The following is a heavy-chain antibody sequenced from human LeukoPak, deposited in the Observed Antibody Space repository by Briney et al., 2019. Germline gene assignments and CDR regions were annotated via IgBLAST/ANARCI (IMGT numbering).Heavy chain of an antibody. CDR3: ARVTGYIVEDYFDY. D-gene: IGHD3-22*01. V-gene: IGHV4-39*07. Sequence: SETLSLTCIVSGGSITTSDNYWGWIRQPPGKGLEGIGAVHNRGSTYYNPSLKSRVTMSIDRSTNRFSLKLSSVTAADTAVYYCARVTGYIVEDYFDYWGQGTLVTVSS. J-gene: IGHJ4*02. CDR1: GGSITTSDNY. CDR2: VHNRGST.